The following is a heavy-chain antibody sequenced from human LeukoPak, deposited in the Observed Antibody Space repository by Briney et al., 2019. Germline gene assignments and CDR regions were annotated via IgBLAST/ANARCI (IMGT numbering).Heavy chain of an antibody. V-gene: IGHV1-69*06. CDR1: GGTFSSYA. J-gene: IGHJ4*02. CDR2: IIPIFGTA. D-gene: IGHD1-7*01. CDR3: ARGWETGTTYFDY. Sequence: GASVKVSCKASGGTFSSYAISWVRQAPGQGLEWMGGIIPIFGTANYAQKFQGRVTITADKSTSTAYMELSSLRSEDTAVYYCARGWETGTTYFDYWGQGTLVTVSS.